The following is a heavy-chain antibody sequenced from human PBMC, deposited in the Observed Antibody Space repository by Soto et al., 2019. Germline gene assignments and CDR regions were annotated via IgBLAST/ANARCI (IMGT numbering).Heavy chain of an antibody. D-gene: IGHD3-10*01. V-gene: IGHV1-69*13. J-gene: IGHJ6*02. CDR1: GGTFSSYA. Sequence: SVKVSCKASGGTFSSYAISWVRQAPGQGLEWMGRIIPMFGTVNYAQKFQGRVTITADESTSTAYMELSSLRSEDTAVYYCAKDRGWFGEPSKLNYYYYGMDVWGQGTTVTVSS. CDR2: IIPMFGTV. CDR3: AKDRGWFGEPSKLNYYYYGMDV.